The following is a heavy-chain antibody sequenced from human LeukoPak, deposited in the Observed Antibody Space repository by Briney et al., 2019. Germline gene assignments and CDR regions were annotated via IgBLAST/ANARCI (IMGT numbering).Heavy chain of an antibody. CDR3: ARQVDTSRGAV. J-gene: IGHJ6*04. Sequence: SETLSLTCTVSGGSISSSSYYWGWIRQPPGKGLEWIRSIYYSGSTYYNPSLKSRVTISVDTSKNQFSLKLSSVTAADTAVYYCARQVDTSRGAVWGKGTTVTVSS. V-gene: IGHV4-39*01. CDR1: GGSISSSSYY. D-gene: IGHD2-2*01. CDR2: IYYSGST.